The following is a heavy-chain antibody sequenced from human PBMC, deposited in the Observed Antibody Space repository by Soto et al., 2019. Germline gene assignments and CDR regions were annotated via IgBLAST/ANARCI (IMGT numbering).Heavy chain of an antibody. CDR3: ARSLPGTYGAFDL. J-gene: IGHJ3*01. CDR1: EFTFRSYW. V-gene: IGHV3-74*01. D-gene: IGHD1-7*01. Sequence: PGGSLRLSCAASEFTFRSYWIHWVRQSPGKGLVWVSRISGDGSGTNYADSVKGRFTISRDNAKNTVYLQIDSLRAEDTAVYYCARSLPGTYGAFDLWGQGTMVTVSS. CDR2: ISGDGSGT.